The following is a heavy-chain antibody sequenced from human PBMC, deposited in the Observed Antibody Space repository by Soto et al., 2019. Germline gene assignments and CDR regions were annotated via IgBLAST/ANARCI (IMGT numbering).Heavy chain of an antibody. J-gene: IGHJ6*01. V-gene: IGHV4-31*03. CDR2: INHRGSL. CDR3: ARELPQRQGRNMDV. Sequence: SETLSLTCTVTGGSMTSGDQYWTWIRHRPGEGLEWFGYINHRGSLYYNPSLKSRVSMSVDTSKNQFSLNLSSVAAADTAVYYCARELPQRQGRNMDVWGQGTTVTVST. CDR1: GGSMTSGDQY. D-gene: IGHD1-1*01.